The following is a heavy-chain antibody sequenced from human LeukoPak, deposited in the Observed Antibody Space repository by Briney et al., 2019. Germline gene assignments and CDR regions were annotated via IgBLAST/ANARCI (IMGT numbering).Heavy chain of an antibody. CDR1: GGSLSSSNW. J-gene: IGHJ3*02. CDR3: ARNVLLWFGELLQPAAFDI. D-gene: IGHD3-10*01. Sequence: SGTLSLTCAVSGGSLSSSNWWSWVRQPPGKGREGIGEIYHSGSTNYNPSLKSRVTISVDKSKNQFSLKLSSVTAADTAVYYCARNVLLWFGELLQPAAFDIWGQGTMVTVSS. V-gene: IGHV4-4*02. CDR2: IYHSGST.